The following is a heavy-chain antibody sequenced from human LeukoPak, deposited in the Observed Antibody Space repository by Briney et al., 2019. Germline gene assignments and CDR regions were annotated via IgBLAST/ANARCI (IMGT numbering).Heavy chain of an antibody. CDR1: GYTLTELS. V-gene: IGHV1-24*01. D-gene: IGHD2-2*01. Sequence: GASVKASCKVSGYTLTELSMHWVRQAPGKGLEWMGGFDPEDGETIYAQKFQGRVTMTEDTSTDTAYMELSSLRSEDTAVYYCATALRVVGTFDYWGQGTLVTVSS. CDR2: FDPEDGET. J-gene: IGHJ4*02. CDR3: ATALRVVGTFDY.